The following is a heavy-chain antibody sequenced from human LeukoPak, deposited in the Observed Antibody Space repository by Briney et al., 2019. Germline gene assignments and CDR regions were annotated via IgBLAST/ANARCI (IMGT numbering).Heavy chain of an antibody. CDR1: GVSFSGYY. CDR3: VSLRKRGGAFDN. Sequence: SETLSLTCAVYGVSFSGYYWSWIRQPPGKGLEWIGEINHSGSTNYNPSLKSRVTISVDTSKNQFSLKLSSVTAADTAVYYCVSLRKRGGAFDNWGQGTMVTVSS. V-gene: IGHV4-34*01. J-gene: IGHJ3*02. CDR2: INHSGST.